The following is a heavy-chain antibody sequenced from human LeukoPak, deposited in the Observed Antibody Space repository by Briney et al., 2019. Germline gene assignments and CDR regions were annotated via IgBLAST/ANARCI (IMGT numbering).Heavy chain of an antibody. CDR3: ARGRVVVAVSDY. CDR1: GFTFSSYS. V-gene: IGHV3-21*01. D-gene: IGHD6-19*01. CDR2: ISSSSSYM. J-gene: IGHJ4*02. Sequence: GGSLRLSCAASGFTFSSYSMNWVRQAPGKGLEWVSSISSSSSYMYYADSVKGRFTISRDNAKNSLYLQMNSLRAEDTAVYYRARGRVVVAVSDYWGQGTLVTVSS.